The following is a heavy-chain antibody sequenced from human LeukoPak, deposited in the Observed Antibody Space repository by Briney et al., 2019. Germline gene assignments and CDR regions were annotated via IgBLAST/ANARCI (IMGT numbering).Heavy chain of an antibody. CDR3: ARRMGCSGGSCYSGFHAFDI. CDR1: GYSFTSYW. CDR2: IYPGDSDT. V-gene: IGHV5-51*01. Sequence: GESLKISCKGSGYSFTSYWIGWVRQMSGKGLEWMGIIYPGDSDTRYSPSFQGQVTISADKSISTAYLQWSSLKASDTAMYYCARRMGCSGGSCYSGFHAFDIWGQGTMVTVSS. D-gene: IGHD2-15*01. J-gene: IGHJ3*02.